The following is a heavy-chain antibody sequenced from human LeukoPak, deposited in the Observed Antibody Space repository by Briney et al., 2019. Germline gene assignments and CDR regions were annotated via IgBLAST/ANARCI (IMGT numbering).Heavy chain of an antibody. D-gene: IGHD2-21*02. CDR2: TNPDGSST. V-gene: IGHV3-74*01. Sequence: GGSLTLSCAASGFSFSAYWMYWVRQAAGKGLVWVSRTNPDGSSTEYADSVKGRFTISRDNAKNTLYLQMNSLRAEDTAVYYCATLYGDSLDYWGQGTLVTVSS. CDR1: GFSFSAYW. CDR3: ATLYGDSLDY. J-gene: IGHJ4*02.